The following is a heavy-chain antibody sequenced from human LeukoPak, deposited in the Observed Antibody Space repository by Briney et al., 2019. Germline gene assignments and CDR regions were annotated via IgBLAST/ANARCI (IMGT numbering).Heavy chain of an antibody. Sequence: GGSLRLSCAASGFTFSSNGMHWVRQAPGKGLEWVAFIRYDGTNKYYADSVKGRFTISGDNSKNTLYLQMNSLRAEDTAVYYCAKDLGYCSSTSCYYDAFDIWGQGTMVTVSS. J-gene: IGHJ3*02. V-gene: IGHV3-30*02. D-gene: IGHD2-2*01. CDR2: IRYDGTNK. CDR3: AKDLGYCSSTSCYYDAFDI. CDR1: GFTFSSNG.